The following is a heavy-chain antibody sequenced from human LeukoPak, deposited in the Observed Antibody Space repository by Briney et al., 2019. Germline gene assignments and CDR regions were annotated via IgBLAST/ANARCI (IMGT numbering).Heavy chain of an antibody. CDR2: INPSGGST. CDR3: AREKSGRSVGAKTGAFDI. J-gene: IGHJ3*02. CDR1: GYTFTSYY. V-gene: IGHV1-46*01. D-gene: IGHD1-26*01. Sequence: GASVTVSCTASGYTFTSYYMHWVRQAPGQGLEWMGIINPSGGSTSYAQKFQGRVTMTRDTSTSTVYMELSSLRSEDTAVYYCAREKSGRSVGAKTGAFDIWGQGTMVTVSS.